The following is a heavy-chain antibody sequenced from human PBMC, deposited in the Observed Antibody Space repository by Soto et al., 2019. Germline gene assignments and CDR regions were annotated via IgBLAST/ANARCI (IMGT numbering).Heavy chain of an antibody. J-gene: IGHJ2*01. V-gene: IGHV4-39*01. CDR3: ARTVAVAGAYWYFDL. Sequence: QLHLQESGPGLVKASETLSLTCTVSGGSISSSSYYWGWIRQPPGKGLEWIGSIYYSGSTYYNPSLRSRVTISGDTSKTQSSLKLSSVTAADTAVYYCARTVAVAGAYWYFDLWGRGTLVTVSS. CDR1: GGSISSSSYY. D-gene: IGHD6-19*01. CDR2: IYYSGST.